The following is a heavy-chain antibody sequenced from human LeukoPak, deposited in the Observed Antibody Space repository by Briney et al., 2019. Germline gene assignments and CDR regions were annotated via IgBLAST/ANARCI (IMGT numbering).Heavy chain of an antibody. Sequence: SVKVSCKASGGTFSSYAISWVRQAPGQGLEWMGRIIPILGIANYAQKFQGRVTITADKSTSTAYMELSSLRSEDTAVYYCARDVRYCSSTSCSAEYFQHGGQGTLVTVSS. CDR2: IIPILGIA. CDR1: GGTFSSYA. CDR3: ARDVRYCSSTSCSAEYFQH. V-gene: IGHV1-69*04. D-gene: IGHD2-2*01. J-gene: IGHJ1*01.